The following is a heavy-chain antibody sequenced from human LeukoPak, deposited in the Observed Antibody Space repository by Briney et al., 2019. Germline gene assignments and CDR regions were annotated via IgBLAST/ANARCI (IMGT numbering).Heavy chain of an antibody. CDR2: IYYSGST. CDR3: ARRPRMQSYGMDV. V-gene: IGHV4-59*08. J-gene: IGHJ6*02. Sequence: SETLSLTCTVSGGSISSYYWSWIRQPPGKGLEWIGYIYYSGSTNYNPSLKSRVTISVDTSKNQFSLKLSSVTAADTAVYYCARRPRMQSYGMDVWGQGTTDTVSS. D-gene: IGHD2-15*01. CDR1: GGSISSYY.